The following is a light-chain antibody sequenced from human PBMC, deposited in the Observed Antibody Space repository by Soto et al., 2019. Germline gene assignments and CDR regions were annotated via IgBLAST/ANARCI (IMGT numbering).Light chain of an antibody. CDR1: SSDVGGYDL. Sequence: QSALTQPASVSGSPGQSITISCTGTSSDVGGYDLVSWYQQHPGKAPKLIISEANKRPSGVSNRFSGSKSGNTASLTISGLRAEDEADYYCCSYAGDSTWVFGGGTKLTVL. J-gene: IGLJ3*02. CDR3: CSYAGDSTWV. V-gene: IGLV2-23*01. CDR2: EAN.